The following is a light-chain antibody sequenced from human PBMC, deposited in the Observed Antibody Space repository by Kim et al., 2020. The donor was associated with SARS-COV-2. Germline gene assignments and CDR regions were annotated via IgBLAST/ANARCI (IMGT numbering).Light chain of an antibody. CDR3: QPPSSWPP. J-gene: IGKJ5*01. V-gene: IGKV3-11*01. CDR2: DAS. Sequence: EIVLTQSPATLSLSPGERATLSCMTSHSINSYLAWYQQKPGQAPRLLIYDASIRATGVPVRFSGSGSGTDFTLTISSLEPEDVAVYYCQPPSSWPPFGQGTRLEIK. CDR1: HSINSY.